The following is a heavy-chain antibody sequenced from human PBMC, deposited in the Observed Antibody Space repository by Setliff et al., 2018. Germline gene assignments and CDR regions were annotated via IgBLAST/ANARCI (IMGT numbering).Heavy chain of an antibody. V-gene: IGHV3-23*01. CDR2: ISGSGGST. CDR3: AKNGFGVVALGVNNWFDP. Sequence: SCKASGGTFSSYAISWVRQAPGKGLEWVSAISGSGGSTYYADSVKGRFTISRDNSKNTLYLQMNSLRAEDTAVYYCAKNGFGVVALGVNNWFDPWGQGTLVTVSS. D-gene: IGHD3-10*01. CDR1: GGTFSSYA. J-gene: IGHJ5*02.